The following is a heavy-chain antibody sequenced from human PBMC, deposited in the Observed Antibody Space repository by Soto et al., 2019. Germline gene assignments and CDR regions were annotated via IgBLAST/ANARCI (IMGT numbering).Heavy chain of an antibody. D-gene: IGHD3-9*01. CDR3: ARHQERYLGWLVYFDY. V-gene: IGHV1-69*01. CDR2: IIPIFGTA. Sequence: QVQLVQSGAEVKKPGSSVKVSCKASGGTFSSYAISWVRQAPGQGLEWMGGIIPIFGTANYAQKVQGRVTITADESTSTAYMELSSLRSEDTAVYSGARHQERYLGWLVYFDYWGQGTLVTVSS. J-gene: IGHJ4*02. CDR1: GGTFSSYA.